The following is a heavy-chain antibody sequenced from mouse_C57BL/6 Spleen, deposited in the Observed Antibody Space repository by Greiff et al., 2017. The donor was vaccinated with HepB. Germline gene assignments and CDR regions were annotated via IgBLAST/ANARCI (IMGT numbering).Heavy chain of an antibody. J-gene: IGHJ2*01. CDR1: GFTFSSYA. D-gene: IGHD1-1*01. Sequence: EVKLMESGGGLVKPGGSLKLSCAASGFTFSSYAMSWVRQTPEKRLEWVATISDGGSYTYYPDNVKGRFTISRDNAKNNLYLQMSHLKSEDTAMYYCARGEGSSDYWGQGTTLTVSS. CDR2: ISDGGSYT. V-gene: IGHV5-4*03. CDR3: ARGEGSSDY.